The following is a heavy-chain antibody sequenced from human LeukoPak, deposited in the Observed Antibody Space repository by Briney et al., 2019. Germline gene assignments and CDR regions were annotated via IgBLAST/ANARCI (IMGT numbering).Heavy chain of an antibody. Sequence: GGSLRLSCAASGFTFSSYSMNWVRQAPGKGLEWVSSISSSSSYIYYADSVKGRFTISRDNAKNTLYLQMNSLRAEDTAVYYCARGFGRGGFFDYWGQGTLVTVSS. CDR2: ISSSSSYI. CDR1: GFTFSSYS. D-gene: IGHD3-16*01. V-gene: IGHV3-21*01. CDR3: ARGFGRGGFFDY. J-gene: IGHJ4*02.